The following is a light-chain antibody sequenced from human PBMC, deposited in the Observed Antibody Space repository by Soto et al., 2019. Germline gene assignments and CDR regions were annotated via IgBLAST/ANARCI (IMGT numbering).Light chain of an antibody. J-gene: IGKJ1*01. Sequence: EIVLTQSPGTLSLSPGERATLSCRASQSVSSSYLAWYQQKPGQAPRLLIYGASTRATGITDRFSGSGSGKNFTLTASRLGREDVAFYYCQHYGRPLWTFGQGTKVDIK. CDR2: GAS. V-gene: IGKV3-20*01. CDR3: QHYGRPLWT. CDR1: QSVSSSY.